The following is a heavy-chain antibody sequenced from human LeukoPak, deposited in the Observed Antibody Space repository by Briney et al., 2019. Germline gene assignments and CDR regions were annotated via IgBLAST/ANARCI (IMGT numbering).Heavy chain of an antibody. V-gene: IGHV1-69*04. CDR3: AREFTREKPGIAAAGRGIWFDP. CDR2: IIPILGIA. CDR1: GGTFISYA. D-gene: IGHD6-13*01. J-gene: IGHJ5*02. Sequence: GSSVTVSFKASGGTFISYAISWVRQAPGQGLEWMGRIIPILGIANYAQKFQGRVTITADKSTSTAYMELSSLRSEDTAVYYCAREFTREKPGIAAAGRGIWFDPWGQGTLVTVSS.